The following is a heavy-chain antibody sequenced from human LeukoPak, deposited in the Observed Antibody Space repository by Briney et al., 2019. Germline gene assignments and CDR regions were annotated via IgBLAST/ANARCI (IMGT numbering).Heavy chain of an antibody. D-gene: IGHD2-15*01. Sequence: GVSVRLSCATSGFSFSSYWMNWVRQAPGKGLEWVANIRPDGNFQDYVDSVKGRFSISRDNAKNTLYLQMNSLRAEDTGVYYCARGVGATPAHYDYWGQGTRVTVSS. CDR2: IRPDGNFQ. CDR1: GFSFSSYW. J-gene: IGHJ4*02. V-gene: IGHV3-7*01. CDR3: ARGVGATPAHYDY.